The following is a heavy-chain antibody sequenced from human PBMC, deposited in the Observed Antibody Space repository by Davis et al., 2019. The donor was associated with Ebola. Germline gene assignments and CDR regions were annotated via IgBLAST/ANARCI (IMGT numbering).Heavy chain of an antibody. CDR2: IKHDGSER. V-gene: IGHV3-7*01. CDR1: GFTFGSYW. CDR3: ARESSSSWYYFDY. Sequence: GESLKISCAASGFTFGSYWMTWVRQAPGKGLEWVANIKHDGSERYYGDSVKGRFTISRDNARNSLYLQMNSLRAEDTAVYYCARESSSSWYYFDYWGQGTLVTVSS. J-gene: IGHJ4*02. D-gene: IGHD6-13*01.